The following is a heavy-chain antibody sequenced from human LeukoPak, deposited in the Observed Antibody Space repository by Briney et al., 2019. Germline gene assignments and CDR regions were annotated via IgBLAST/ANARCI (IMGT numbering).Heavy chain of an antibody. CDR2: ISGSGGII. Sequence: QAGRSLRLSWAAAGFTLSSHSISSVRQAARKGLGWLSSISGSGGIIYYADSVKGRFTISRDNSKNTLYLQMNSLRAEDTAVYYCAKDWLGGYFDYWGQGTLVTVSS. D-gene: IGHD6-19*01. CDR1: GFTLSSHS. CDR3: AKDWLGGYFDY. V-gene: IGHV3-23*01. J-gene: IGHJ4*02.